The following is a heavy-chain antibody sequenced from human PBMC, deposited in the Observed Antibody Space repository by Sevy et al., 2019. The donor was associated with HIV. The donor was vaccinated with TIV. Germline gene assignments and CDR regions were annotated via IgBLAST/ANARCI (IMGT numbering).Heavy chain of an antibody. CDR3: VRADPDQHFDS. V-gene: IGHV1-46*01. J-gene: IGHJ4*02. Sequence: ASVKVSCKASGDTFTNNYIHWVRQAPGQGLEWMGMVDPSAGNTTYAQKFQGRVTMTRETSTIILYMDLSSLRSEETAVYYCVRADPDQHFDSWGQGTLVTVSS. CDR1: GDTFTNNY. CDR2: VDPSAGNT.